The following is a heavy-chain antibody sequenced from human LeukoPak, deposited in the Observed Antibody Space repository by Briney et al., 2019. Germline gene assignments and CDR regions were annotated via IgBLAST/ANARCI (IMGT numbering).Heavy chain of an antibody. CDR1: GGSISSSNW. CDR3: ARITSDYYYYYMDV. CDR2: IYHSGST. J-gene: IGHJ6*03. V-gene: IGHV4-4*02. Sequence: SETLSLTCAVSGGSISSSNWWSWVRQPPGKGLEWIGEIYHSGSTNYNPSLKSRATISVDKSKNQFSLKLSSVTAADTAVYYCARITSDYYYYYMDVWGKGTTVTVSS. D-gene: IGHD1-20*01.